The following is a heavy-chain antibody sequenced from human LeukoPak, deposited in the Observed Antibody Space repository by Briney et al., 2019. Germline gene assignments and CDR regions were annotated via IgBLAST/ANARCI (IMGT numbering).Heavy chain of an antibody. CDR2: INHSGST. Sequence: SETLSLTCAVYGVSFSGYYWSWIRQPPGKGLEWIGEINHSGSTNYNPSLKSRVTISIDTSNNHFSLKLSSVTAADTAVYYCARGGIAAAATPYDYWGQGTLVTVSS. CDR3: ARGGIAAAATPYDY. D-gene: IGHD6-13*01. CDR1: GVSFSGYY. J-gene: IGHJ4*02. V-gene: IGHV4-34*01.